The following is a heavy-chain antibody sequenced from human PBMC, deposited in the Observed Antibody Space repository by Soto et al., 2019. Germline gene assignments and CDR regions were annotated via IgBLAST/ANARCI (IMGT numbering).Heavy chain of an antibody. CDR3: AREGKPLFRELVGWFDP. J-gene: IGHJ5*02. CDR1: GYPFTSHA. CDR2: INPANGNT. D-gene: IGHD1-7*01. Sequence: QVQLVQSGAEVKKAGASVKISCQASGYPFTSHAIYWVRQAPGQRPEWMGWINPANGNTKYSRKFQGRVTITRDTSASTAYMELRTLTSEDTGLYSCAREGKPLFRELVGWFDPWGQGTLLTVSS. V-gene: IGHV1-3*01.